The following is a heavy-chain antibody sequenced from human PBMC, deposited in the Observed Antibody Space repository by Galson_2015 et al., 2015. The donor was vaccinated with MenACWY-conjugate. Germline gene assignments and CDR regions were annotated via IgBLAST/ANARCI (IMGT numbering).Heavy chain of an antibody. CDR3: ARDAEDYGSGTGMDV. CDR1: GFTLSSYS. Sequence: SLRLSCAAPGFTLSSYSMNWVRQAPGKGLEWVSYISSSSSTIYYADSVKGRFTISRDNANNSLYLQMNSLRAEDTAVYYCARDAEDYGSGTGMDVWGKGTTVTVSS. V-gene: IGHV3-48*01. D-gene: IGHD3-10*01. CDR2: ISSSSSTI. J-gene: IGHJ6*04.